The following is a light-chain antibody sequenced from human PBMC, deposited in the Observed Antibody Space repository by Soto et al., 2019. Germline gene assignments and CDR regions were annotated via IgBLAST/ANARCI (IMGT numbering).Light chain of an antibody. Sequence: DIQLTQSPSSLSPSVGDRITLSCRASQSISRNLNWYQQMPGKAPSLLIYAARDLQSGVPGRFSGSGSGPECNLTISSLQPEDLATYYCQQSHSTPYTFGQGTKLEI. CDR1: QSISRN. CDR3: QQSHSTPYT. V-gene: IGKV1-39*01. J-gene: IGKJ2*01. CDR2: AAR.